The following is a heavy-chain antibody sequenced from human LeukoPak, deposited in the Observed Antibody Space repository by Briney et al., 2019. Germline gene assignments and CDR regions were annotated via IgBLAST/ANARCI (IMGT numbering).Heavy chain of an antibody. CDR2: ISGSGGST. D-gene: IGHD3-22*01. Sequence: GGSLRLSCAASGFTFSSYAMSWVRQAPGKGLEWVSAISGSGGSTYYADSVKGRYTISRDNSKNTLYLQMNSLRAEDTAVYYCAKGGTYYYDSSGYYRDAFDIWGQGTMVTVSS. CDR1: GFTFSSYA. CDR3: AKGGTYYYDSSGYYRDAFDI. J-gene: IGHJ3*02. V-gene: IGHV3-23*01.